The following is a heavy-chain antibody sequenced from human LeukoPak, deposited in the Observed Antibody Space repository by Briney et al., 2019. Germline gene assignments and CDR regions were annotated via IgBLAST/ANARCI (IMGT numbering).Heavy chain of an antibody. CDR2: ISYDGSNK. CDR3: AKDSSSVFRGVTFFDH. CDR1: GFTFSSYG. J-gene: IGHJ4*02. Sequence: GRSLRLSCAASGFTFSSYGMHWVRQAPGKGLEWVAVISYDGSNKYYADSVKGRFTISRDDSKNTLYLQMNSLRAEDTAVYYCAKDSSSVFRGVTFFDHWGQGTLVTVSS. D-gene: IGHD3-10*01. V-gene: IGHV3-30*18.